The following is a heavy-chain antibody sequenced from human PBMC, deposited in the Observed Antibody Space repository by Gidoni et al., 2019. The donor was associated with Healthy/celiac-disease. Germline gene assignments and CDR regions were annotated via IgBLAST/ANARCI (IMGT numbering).Heavy chain of an antibody. V-gene: IGHV3-48*01. Sequence: EVQLVESGGGLVQPGGSLRRSCAASGFTFSSYSMNWVRQAPGKGLGWVSYISSSSSTIYYADSVKGRFTISRDNAKNSLYLQMNSLRAEDTAVYYCARAGDYVNYGGDYWGQGTLVTVSS. CDR2: ISSSSSTI. J-gene: IGHJ4*02. CDR3: ARAGDYVNYGGDY. CDR1: GFTFSSYS. D-gene: IGHD4-17*01.